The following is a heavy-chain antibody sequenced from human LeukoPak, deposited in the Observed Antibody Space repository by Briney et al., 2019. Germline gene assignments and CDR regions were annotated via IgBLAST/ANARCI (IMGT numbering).Heavy chain of an antibody. CDR3: ARSPGLDTAVVNRP. D-gene: IGHD5-18*01. Sequence: ASVKVSCKTSGYTFTGYYIHWVRQAPGQGLEWMGWINPNSGGTNYAQNFQGRVTMTRDTSINTAYMELGRLRSDDTAVYYCARSPGLDTAVVNRPWGQGTLVTVSS. CDR2: INPNSGGT. CDR1: GYTFTGYY. V-gene: IGHV1-2*02. J-gene: IGHJ5*02.